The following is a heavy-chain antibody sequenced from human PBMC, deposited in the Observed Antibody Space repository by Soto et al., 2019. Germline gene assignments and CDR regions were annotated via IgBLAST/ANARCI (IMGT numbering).Heavy chain of an antibody. CDR3: ACSSIVVVPAAKCFDY. CDR2: ISGSGGST. V-gene: IGHV3-23*01. J-gene: IGHJ4*02. D-gene: IGHD2-2*01. CDR1: GFTFSSYA. Sequence: GGSLRLSCAASGFTFSSYAMSWVRQAPGKGLEWVSAISGSGGSTYYADSVKGRFTISRDNSKNTLYLQMNSLRAEDPAVYYCACSSIVVVPAAKCFDYWGQGTLVTVSS.